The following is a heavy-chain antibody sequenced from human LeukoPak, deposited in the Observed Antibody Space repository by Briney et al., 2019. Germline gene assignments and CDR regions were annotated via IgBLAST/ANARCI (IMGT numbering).Heavy chain of an antibody. CDR2: IYYSGST. CDR1: GGSISSVDYY. CDR3: ARGGRYSSSPASVAFDY. V-gene: IGHV4-30-4*08. D-gene: IGHD6-6*01. J-gene: IGHJ4*02. Sequence: SETLSLTCTVSGGSISSVDYYWSWIRQPPGKGLEWIGYIYYSGSTYYNPSLKSRLTISVDTSKNQFSLKLSSVTAADTALYYCARGGRYSSSPASVAFDYWGQGTLVTVSS.